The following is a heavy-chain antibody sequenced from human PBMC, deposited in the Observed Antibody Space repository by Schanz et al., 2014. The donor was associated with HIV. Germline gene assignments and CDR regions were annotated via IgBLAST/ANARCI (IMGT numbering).Heavy chain of an antibody. Sequence: QVQLVQSGAEVKKPGSSVTVSCKASGGTFNTYAINWVRQAPGQGLEWMGGIMPISGTTNYAQKFQGRVTIIADGSTSTAYMELSSLRSEDTAVYYCARGQGGSGYRYNWFDPWGQGTLVTVSS. CDR2: IMPISGTT. D-gene: IGHD3-22*01. V-gene: IGHV1-69*01. CDR3: ARGQGGSGYRYNWFDP. CDR1: GGTFNTYA. J-gene: IGHJ5*02.